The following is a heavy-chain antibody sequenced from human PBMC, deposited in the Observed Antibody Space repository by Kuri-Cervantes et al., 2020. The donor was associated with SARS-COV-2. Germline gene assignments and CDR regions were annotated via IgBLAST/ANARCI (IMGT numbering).Heavy chain of an antibody. CDR3: ARSGPGAISREDGALDI. J-gene: IGHJ3*02. Sequence: SVKVSCKASGVSFDYRFLHWVRQAPGQALEWMGWITPFSGNTNYAQKFQDRVTITRDRSMNTAYMELSSLRSEDTAMYYCARSGPGAISREDGALDIWGQGTMVTVSS. D-gene: IGHD4/OR15-4a*01. V-gene: IGHV1-45*02. CDR2: ITPFSGNT. CDR1: GVSFDYRF.